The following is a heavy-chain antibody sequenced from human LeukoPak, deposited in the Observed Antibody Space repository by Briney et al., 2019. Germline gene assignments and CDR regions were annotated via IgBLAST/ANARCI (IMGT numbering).Heavy chain of an antibody. CDR1: GFTFSDYY. J-gene: IGHJ3*02. V-gene: IGHV3-11*01. D-gene: IGHD3-22*01. Sequence: GGSLRLSCAASGFTFSDYYMTWVRQAPGKGLQWVSYISDSGTTVDYSDSVKGRFTISRDNAKTSLYLQMNSLRAEDTAVYYCAKSLLPHYYDSSGYYYGGAFDIWGQGTMVTVSS. CDR2: ISDSGTTV. CDR3: AKSLLPHYYDSSGYYYGGAFDI.